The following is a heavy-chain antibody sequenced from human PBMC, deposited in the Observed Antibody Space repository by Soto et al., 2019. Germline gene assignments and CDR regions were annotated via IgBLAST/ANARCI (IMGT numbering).Heavy chain of an antibody. Sequence: GGSLRLSCAASGFTFSSYAMSWVRQAPEKGLEWVSAISGSGGSTYYADSVKGRFTISRDNSKNTLYLQMNSLRAEDTAVYYCAKAPLRDCSGGSCYLDYWGQGTLVTVSS. CDR1: GFTFSSYA. CDR3: AKAPLRDCSGGSCYLDY. V-gene: IGHV3-23*01. J-gene: IGHJ4*02. D-gene: IGHD2-15*01. CDR2: ISGSGGST.